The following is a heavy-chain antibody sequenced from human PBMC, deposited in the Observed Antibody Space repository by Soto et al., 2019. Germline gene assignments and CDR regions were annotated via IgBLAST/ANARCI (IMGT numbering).Heavy chain of an antibody. D-gene: IGHD5-12*01. CDR3: AHRRYSGYDYNWFDP. J-gene: IGHJ5*02. Sequence: QITLKESGPTLVKPTQTLTLTCTFSGFSLSTSGVGVGWIRQPPGKALEWLALIYWDDDKRYSPSLKSRLTISKDTSKNQVVLTMTNMDPVDTATYYCAHRRYSGYDYNWFDPWGQGTLVTVSS. CDR2: IYWDDDK. V-gene: IGHV2-5*02. CDR1: GFSLSTSGVG.